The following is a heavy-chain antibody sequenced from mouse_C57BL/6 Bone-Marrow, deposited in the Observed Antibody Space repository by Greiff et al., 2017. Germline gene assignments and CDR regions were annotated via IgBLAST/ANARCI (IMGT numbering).Heavy chain of an antibody. CDR3: ARRGYGSSYALSGFDY. CDR2: IYPGDGDT. D-gene: IGHD1-1*01. V-gene: IGHV1-82*01. CDR1: GYAFSSSW. J-gene: IGHJ2*01. Sequence: VQLQQSGPELVKPGASVKISCKASGYAFSSSWMNWVKQRPGKGLEWIGRIYPGDGDTTYNGKFKGKATLTADKSSSTAYMQLSSLTSEDSAVYFCARRGYGSSYALSGFDYWGQGTTLTVSS.